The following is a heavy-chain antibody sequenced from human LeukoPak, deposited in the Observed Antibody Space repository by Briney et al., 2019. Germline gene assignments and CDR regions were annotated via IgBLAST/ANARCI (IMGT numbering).Heavy chain of an antibody. V-gene: IGHV3-23*01. Sequence: GGSLRLSCVVSGLTFSSYSMSWVRQAPGKGLEWVPGISASGGDTWYPDSVKGRFTISRDNSKNTLFLQMNSLRVEDTAIYYCAKDAAGPEYWGQGTRVTVSS. D-gene: IGHD6-13*01. CDR1: GLTFSSYS. J-gene: IGHJ4*02. CDR3: AKDAAGPEY. CDR2: ISASGGDT.